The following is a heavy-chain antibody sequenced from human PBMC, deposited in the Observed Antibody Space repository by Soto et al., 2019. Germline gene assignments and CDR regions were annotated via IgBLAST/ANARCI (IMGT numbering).Heavy chain of an antibody. Sequence: GSLRLSCAASGFTFSNARMSWVRQAPGKGLEWVGRIKSKTDGGTTDYAAPVKGRFTISRDDSKNTLYLQMNSLKTEDTAVYYCTTDREGCTNGVCYSVEYFDYWGQGTLVTVSS. CDR1: GFTFSNAR. D-gene: IGHD2-8*01. J-gene: IGHJ4*02. V-gene: IGHV3-15*01. CDR3: TTDREGCTNGVCYSVEYFDY. CDR2: IKSKTDGGTT.